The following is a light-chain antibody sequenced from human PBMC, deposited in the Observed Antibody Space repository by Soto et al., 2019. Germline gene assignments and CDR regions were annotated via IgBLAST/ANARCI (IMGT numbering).Light chain of an antibody. CDR1: SSNIGAGYD. CDR2: GNS. J-gene: IGLJ1*01. CDR3: TAFSANRVYL. V-gene: IGLV1-40*01. Sequence: QSVLTQPPSVSGAPGQRVTISCTGSSSNIGAGYDVHWYQQLPGTAPKLLIYGNSNRPSGVPDRFSGSKSGTSASLAITGLQAEDEADYYCTAFSANRVYLFGPGTKLTVL.